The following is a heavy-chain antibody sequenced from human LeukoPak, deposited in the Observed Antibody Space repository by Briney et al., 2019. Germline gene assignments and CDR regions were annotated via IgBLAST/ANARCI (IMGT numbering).Heavy chain of an antibody. CDR2: ISYDGSNK. J-gene: IGHJ4*02. CDR1: GFTFSTYD. V-gene: IGHV3-30*18. CDR3: AKAQRGYSYGSIDY. Sequence: GGSLRLSCTASGFTFSTYDMHWVRQAPGKGLEWVAVISYDGSNKYYADSVKGRFTISRDNSKNTLYLQMNSLRAEDTAVYYCAKAQRGYSYGSIDYWGQGTLVTVSS. D-gene: IGHD5-18*01.